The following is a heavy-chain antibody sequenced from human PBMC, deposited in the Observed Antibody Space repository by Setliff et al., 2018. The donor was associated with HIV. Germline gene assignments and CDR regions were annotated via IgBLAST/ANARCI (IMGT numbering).Heavy chain of an antibody. CDR3: ARILISYGSGTHKYFDY. J-gene: IGHJ4*02. CDR1: GDSVSNYY. D-gene: IGHD3-10*01. V-gene: IGHV4-4*07. CDR2: IYANGYA. Sequence: SETLSLTCSVSGDSVSNYYWSWIRQPAGKGLEYIGRIYANGYANYNPSLKSRVTMSVDTSKNQFSLNLTSVTAADTATYYCARILISYGSGTHKYFDYWGQGSVVTVSS.